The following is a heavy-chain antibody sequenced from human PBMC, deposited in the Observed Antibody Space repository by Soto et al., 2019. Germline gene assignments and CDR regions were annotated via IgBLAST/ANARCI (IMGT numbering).Heavy chain of an antibody. D-gene: IGHD4-17*01. CDR2: ISAYNGNT. Sequence: QVQLVQSGAEVKKPGASVKVSCKASGYTFTSYGISWVRQAPGQGLEWMGWISAYNGNTNYAQKLQGRVTMTTDTSTSTGYMELRCLRSDYPAVYYCAGSHGDRKRYFDYWGQGTLVTVSS. CDR3: AGSHGDRKRYFDY. CDR1: GYTFTSYG. J-gene: IGHJ4*02. V-gene: IGHV1-18*01.